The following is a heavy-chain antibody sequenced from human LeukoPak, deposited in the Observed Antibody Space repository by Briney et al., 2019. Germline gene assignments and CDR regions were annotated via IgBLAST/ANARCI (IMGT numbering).Heavy chain of an antibody. D-gene: IGHD5-18*01. CDR3: AAPLRAGYMYGFQS. CDR2: IIPGFGAT. J-gene: IGHJ5*02. CDR1: GYTFTGYY. Sequence: GASVKVSCKASGYTFTGYYMHWVRQAPGQGLEWMGGIIPGFGATDYADKFQGRVTITADEFTSTAYIDLTSLRSDDTAIYFCAAPLRAGYMYGFQSWGQGTLVTVSS. V-gene: IGHV1-69*13.